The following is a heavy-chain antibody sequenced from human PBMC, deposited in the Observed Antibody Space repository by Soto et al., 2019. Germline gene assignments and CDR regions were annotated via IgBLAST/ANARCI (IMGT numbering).Heavy chain of an antibody. J-gene: IGHJ4*02. CDR2: INPNSGGT. CDR3: ARTQGYSSSWYFDY. CDR1: GYTFTGYY. D-gene: IGHD6-13*01. V-gene: IGHV1-2*04. Sequence: ASVKVSCKASGYTFTGYYMHWVRQAPGQGLEWMGWINPNSGGTNYAQKFQGWVTMTRDTSISTAYMELSRLRSDDTAVYYCARTQGYSSSWYFDYWGQGTLVTVYS.